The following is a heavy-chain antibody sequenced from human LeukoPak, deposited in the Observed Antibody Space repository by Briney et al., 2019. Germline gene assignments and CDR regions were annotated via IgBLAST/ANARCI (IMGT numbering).Heavy chain of an antibody. Sequence: GGSLRLSCAASGFTFSSHAMHWVRQAPGKGLEWVTIISYDGSNKYYADSVKGRFTISRDNSKNTLYLQMNSLRAEDTAVYYCAKDVVVVPAAYTRFDYWGQGTLVTVSS. V-gene: IGHV3-30-3*01. CDR2: ISYDGSNK. D-gene: IGHD2-2*01. J-gene: IGHJ4*02. CDR1: GFTFSSHA. CDR3: AKDVVVVPAAYTRFDY.